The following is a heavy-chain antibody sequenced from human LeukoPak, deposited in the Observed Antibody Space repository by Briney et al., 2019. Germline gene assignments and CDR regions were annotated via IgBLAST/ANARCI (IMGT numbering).Heavy chain of an antibody. CDR3: ARGYCSGSSYNP. Sequence: PSETLSLTCTVSGGSINSYYWSWIRQPPGKGLEWIGYIYYSGSTNYNPSLKSRVTISVDTSKNQFSLKLSSVTAADTAVYYCARGYCSGSSYNPWGQGTLVTVSS. D-gene: IGHD3-10*01. CDR2: IYYSGST. J-gene: IGHJ5*02. CDR1: GGSINSYY. V-gene: IGHV4-59*01.